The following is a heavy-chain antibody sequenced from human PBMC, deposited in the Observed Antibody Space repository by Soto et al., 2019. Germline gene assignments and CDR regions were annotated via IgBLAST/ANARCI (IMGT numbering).Heavy chain of an antibody. CDR3: ARAALYYYYYMDV. CDR1: GYTFTGYY. V-gene: IGHV1-2*04. Sequence: ASVKVSCKASGYTFTGYYMHWVRQAPGQGLEWMGWINPNSGGTNYAQKFQGWVTMTRDTSISTAYMELSRLRSDDTAVYYCARAALYYYYYMDVWGKGTTVTV. D-gene: IGHD2-15*01. J-gene: IGHJ6*03. CDR2: INPNSGGT.